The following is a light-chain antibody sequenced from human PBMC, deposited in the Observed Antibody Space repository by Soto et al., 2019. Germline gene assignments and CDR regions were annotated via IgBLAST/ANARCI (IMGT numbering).Light chain of an antibody. V-gene: IGLV1-40*01. CDR3: QSYDSSLSGWV. CDR1: SSNIGAGYN. Sequence: QSVLTQPPSVSGAPGQRVTISCTGSSSNIGAGYNVYWYQQLPGTAPKLLIYGNSNRPSGVPDRFSGSKSDTSASLAITGLQAEDEADYYCQSYDSSLSGWVFGGGTKLTVL. CDR2: GNS. J-gene: IGLJ3*02.